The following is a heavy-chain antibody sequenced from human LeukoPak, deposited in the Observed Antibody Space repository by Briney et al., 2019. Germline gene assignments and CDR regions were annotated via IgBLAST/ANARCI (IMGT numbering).Heavy chain of an antibody. J-gene: IGHJ4*02. CDR2: IYYSGST. V-gene: IGHV4-61*08. CDR1: GGSISGTAYY. CDR3: ARVYCSSTSCYGYFDY. Sequence: SETLSLTCAISGGSISGTAYYWGWIRQPPGKGLEWIGYIYYSGSTNYNPSLKSRVTISVDTSKNQFSLKLSSVTAADTAVYYCARVYCSSTSCYGYFDYWGQGTLVTVSS. D-gene: IGHD2-2*01.